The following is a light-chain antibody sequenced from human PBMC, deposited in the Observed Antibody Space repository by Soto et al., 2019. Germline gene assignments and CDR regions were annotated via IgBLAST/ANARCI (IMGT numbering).Light chain of an antibody. CDR2: RTS. Sequence: QAVVTQEPSLTVSPGGTVTLTCALTTGAVTSDYYPNWFQRKPGQALRTLIYRTSNKHSWTPARFSGSLLGGKAALTLSGVQPEDVADYYCVLLYGGAWVFGGGTQLTVL. CDR3: VLLYGGAWV. CDR1: TGAVTSDYY. J-gene: IGLJ2*01. V-gene: IGLV7-43*01.